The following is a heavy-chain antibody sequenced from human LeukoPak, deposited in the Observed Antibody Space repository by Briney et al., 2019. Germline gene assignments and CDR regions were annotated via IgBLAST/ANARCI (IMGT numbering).Heavy chain of an antibody. CDR2: TYYRSKWYN. D-gene: IGHD6-19*01. Sequence: SQTLSLTCAISGDSVSSNSAAWNWIRQSPSRGLEWLGRTYYRSKWYNDYAISVKSRITVNPDTSKNQFSLQLNSVTPDDTAVYYCASALRTSGWYGYNWFDPWGQGTLVIVSS. J-gene: IGHJ5*02. CDR1: GDSVSSNSAA. V-gene: IGHV6-1*01. CDR3: ASALRTSGWYGYNWFDP.